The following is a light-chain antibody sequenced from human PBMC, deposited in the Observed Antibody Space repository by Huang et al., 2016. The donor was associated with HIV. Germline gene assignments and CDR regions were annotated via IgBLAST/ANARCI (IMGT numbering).Light chain of an antibody. CDR3: QHRSNWPPYT. V-gene: IGKV3-11*01. CDR1: QSVSSH. J-gene: IGKJ2*01. CDR2: DAS. Sequence: EIVLTQSPATLSLSPGARATLSCRASQSVSSHLAWYQQKPGQAPRLLIYDASNRATCIPVRFSGSGSGTDFTLTIGSLEPGDSAIYYCQHRSNWPPYTFGQGTKLEIK.